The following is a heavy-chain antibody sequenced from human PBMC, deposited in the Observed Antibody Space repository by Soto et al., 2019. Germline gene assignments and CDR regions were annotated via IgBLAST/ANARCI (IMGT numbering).Heavy chain of an antibody. CDR3: AREHYASGTY. J-gene: IGHJ4*02. V-gene: IGHV3-74*01. D-gene: IGHD3-10*01. Sequence: EVQLVESGGGFVQPGGSLRLSCAVSGFTFSSYWMLWVRQAPGKGLVWVSRINTNRSFTNYADSVKGRFTVSRDNARNTLYLQMNTLRAEDTAVYYCAREHYASGTYWGQGTLVTVSS. CDR1: GFTFSSYW. CDR2: INTNRSFT.